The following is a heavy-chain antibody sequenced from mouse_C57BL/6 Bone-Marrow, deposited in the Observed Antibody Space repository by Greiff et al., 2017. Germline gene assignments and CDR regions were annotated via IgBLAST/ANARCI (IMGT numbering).Heavy chain of an antibody. CDR3: ARDQGNYKFAY. V-gene: IGHV3-6*01. Sequence: EVKLMESGPGLVKPSQSLSLTCSVTGYSITSGYYWNWIRQFPGNKLEWMGYISYDGSNNYNPSLKNRISITRDTSKNQFFLKLNSVTTEDTATYYCARDQGNYKFAYWGQGTLVTVSA. J-gene: IGHJ3*01. D-gene: IGHD2-1*01. CDR1: GYSITSGYY. CDR2: ISYDGSN.